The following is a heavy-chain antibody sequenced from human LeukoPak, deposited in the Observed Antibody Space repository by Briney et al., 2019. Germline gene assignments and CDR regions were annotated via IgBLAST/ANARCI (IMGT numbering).Heavy chain of an antibody. CDR3: ARDWSYSSTYDY. V-gene: IGHV3-74*01. CDR2: INSDGSST. CDR1: GFTFSSYW. J-gene: IGHJ4*02. Sequence: GGSLRLSCAASGFTFSSYWMHWVRQAPGKGLVWVSRINSDGSSTSYADSVKGRFTVSRDNAKNTLYLQMNSLRAEDTAVYYCARDWSYSSTYDYWGQGTLVTVSS. D-gene: IGHD6-13*01.